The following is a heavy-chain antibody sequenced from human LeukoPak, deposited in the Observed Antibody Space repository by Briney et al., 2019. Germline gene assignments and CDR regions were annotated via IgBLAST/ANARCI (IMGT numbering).Heavy chain of an antibody. CDR3: AKDPGYDSSGYYGTSGY. CDR1: GFTFGSYA. CDR2: ISGSGVST. D-gene: IGHD3-22*01. V-gene: IGHV3-23*01. Sequence: GGSLRLSRSASGFTFGSYAMSWVRQAPGQGLEWVSGISGSGVSTYYADSVKGRFTISRDNSKNTLYLQMNSLRAEDTAVYYCAKDPGYDSSGYYGTSGYWGQGTLVTVSS. J-gene: IGHJ4*02.